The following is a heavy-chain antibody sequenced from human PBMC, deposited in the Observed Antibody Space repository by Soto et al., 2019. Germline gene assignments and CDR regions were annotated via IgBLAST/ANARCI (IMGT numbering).Heavy chain of an antibody. CDR3: AKDKVPVVVTAPFDY. V-gene: IGHV3-30*18. CDR2: ISYDGSNK. D-gene: IGHD2-21*02. J-gene: IGHJ4*02. Sequence: QVQLVESGGGVVQPGRSLRLSCAASGFTFSSYGMHWVRQAPGKGPEWVAVISYDGSNKYYADSVKGRFTISRDNSKNTLYLQMNSLRAEATAVYYCAKDKVPVVVTAPFDYWGQGTLVTVSS. CDR1: GFTFSSYG.